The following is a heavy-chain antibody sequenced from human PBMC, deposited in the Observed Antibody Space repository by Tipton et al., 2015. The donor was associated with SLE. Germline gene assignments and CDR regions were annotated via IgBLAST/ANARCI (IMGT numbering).Heavy chain of an antibody. Sequence: TLSLTCTVFGDSISSSGYQWGWIRQPPGKGLEWIGRISYSENTYYNPSLRGRVTLLLDMSKNQFSLKVSSVTAADTAVYYCARHRSGSSWLDPWGQGTLVTVAS. CDR1: GDSISSSGYQ. CDR2: ISYSENT. J-gene: IGHJ5*02. CDR3: ARHRSGSSWLDP. V-gene: IGHV4-39*07. D-gene: IGHD1-26*01.